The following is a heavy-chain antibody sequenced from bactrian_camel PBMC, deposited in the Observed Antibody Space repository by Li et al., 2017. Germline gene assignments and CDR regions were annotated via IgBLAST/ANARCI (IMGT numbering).Heavy chain of an antibody. Sequence: VQLVESGGGLVQPGGSLRLSCAASGFGFRYVPMTWVRQAPGKGLEWVSTISSSGTTFYADSLEGRFTISRDNAKTTVYLQMNSLKSEDTALYYCATGDVPYYWGQGTQVTVS. CDR2: ISSSGTT. CDR3: ATGDVPYY. CDR1: GFGFRYVP. V-gene: IGHV3S40*01. J-gene: IGHJ4*01. D-gene: IGHD7*01.